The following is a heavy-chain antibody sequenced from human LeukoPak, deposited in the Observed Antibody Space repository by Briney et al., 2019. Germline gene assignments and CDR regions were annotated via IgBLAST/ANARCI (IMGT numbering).Heavy chain of an antibody. V-gene: IGHV4-59*08. Sequence: SETLSLTCTVSGDCISTYYWSWSRQPPGKGLEWIGSVFYTGSAHCNPSLKSRVTISVDTSKNQFSLRLSSVTAADTAVYYCARHVGLGSFFDIWGPGTLVTVSS. CDR2: VFYTGSA. CDR3: ARHVGLGSFFDI. J-gene: IGHJ3*02. CDR1: GDCISTYY. D-gene: IGHD3-10*01.